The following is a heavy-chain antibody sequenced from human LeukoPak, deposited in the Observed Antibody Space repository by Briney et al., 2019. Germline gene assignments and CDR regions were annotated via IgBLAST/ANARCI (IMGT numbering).Heavy chain of an antibody. D-gene: IGHD6-19*01. Sequence: SETLSLTCAVYGGSFSGYYWSWIRQPPGKGLEWIGEINHSGSTNYNPSLKSRVTISVDTSKNQFSLKLSSVTAADTAVYYCARVGARGWYYFDYWGQGTLVTVSS. CDR3: ARVGARGWYYFDY. CDR1: GGSFSGYY. CDR2: INHSGST. J-gene: IGHJ4*02. V-gene: IGHV4-34*01.